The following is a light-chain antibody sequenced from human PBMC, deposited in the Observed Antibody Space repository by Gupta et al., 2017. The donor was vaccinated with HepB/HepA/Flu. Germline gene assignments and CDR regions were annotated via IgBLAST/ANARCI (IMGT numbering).Light chain of an antibody. CDR2: YND. CDR1: SSNIGRTN. J-gene: IGLJ2*01. Sequence: SVLTHPPSASGTPGQRVSLPCYPSSSNIGRTNVNWYQQFPGTAPKLLIYYNDQRPSGVPDRFSGSKSGTSASLVISGLRSEDEANYYCAAWDDSLKDVLFGGGTKLSVL. CDR3: AAWDDSLKDVL. V-gene: IGLV1-44*01.